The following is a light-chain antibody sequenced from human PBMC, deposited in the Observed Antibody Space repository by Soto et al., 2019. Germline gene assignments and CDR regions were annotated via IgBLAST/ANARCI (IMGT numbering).Light chain of an antibody. CDR2: GAS. J-gene: IGKJ5*01. CDR1: QSLSSN. Sequence: EIVMTQSPATLSVSPGERATLSCRASQSLSSNLAWYQQQPGQAPRLLIYGASTRATGIAARFSGSGSGTEFTLTISSLQSEDFAVYYCQQRSVWPITFGQGTRLEIK. V-gene: IGKV3-15*01. CDR3: QQRSVWPIT.